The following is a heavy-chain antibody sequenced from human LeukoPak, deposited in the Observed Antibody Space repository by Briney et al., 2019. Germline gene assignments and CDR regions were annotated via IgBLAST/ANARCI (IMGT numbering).Heavy chain of an antibody. V-gene: IGHV4-38-2*02. J-gene: IGHJ4*02. CDR3: ARLLHDSRGYYYFDY. CDR1: DYSISSGYY. Sequence: SETLSLTCTVSDYSISSGYYWGWIRPPPGKVLEWLGSVYHNGNMYHNPSLKSRVTTLVDTSKNQFSLKLRSVTATDTALYYCARLLHDSRGYYYFDYWGQGILVTVSS. CDR2: VYHNGNM. D-gene: IGHD3-22*01.